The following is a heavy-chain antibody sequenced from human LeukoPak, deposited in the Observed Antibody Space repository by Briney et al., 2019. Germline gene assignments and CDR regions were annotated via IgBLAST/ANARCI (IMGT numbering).Heavy chain of an antibody. CDR2: FDPEDGET. V-gene: IGHV1-24*01. Sequence: GASVKVSCKVSGYTLTELSMHWVRQAPGKGLEWMGGFDPEDGETIYAQKFQGRVTMTEDTSTDTAYMELSSLRPEDTAVYYCATGRIVGATTEVDYWGQGTLVTVSS. D-gene: IGHD1-26*01. CDR3: ATGRIVGATTEVDY. CDR1: GYTLTELS. J-gene: IGHJ4*02.